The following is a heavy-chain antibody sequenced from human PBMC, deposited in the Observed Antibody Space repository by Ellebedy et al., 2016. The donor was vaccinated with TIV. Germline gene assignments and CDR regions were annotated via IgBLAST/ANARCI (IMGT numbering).Heavy chain of an antibody. J-gene: IGHJ4*02. D-gene: IGHD2-21*01. CDR3: VRVTYDGNKPLWY. V-gene: IGHV3-66*01. Sequence: GESLKISXEESGFTVNRNYMTWVRQAPGKGLEWVSVIYIGAGTYYADSVKGRFTISRDNSKNTLYLQMNSLRVEDTAVYYCVRVTYDGNKPLWYWGQGTLVTVSS. CDR1: GFTVNRNY. CDR2: IYIGAGT.